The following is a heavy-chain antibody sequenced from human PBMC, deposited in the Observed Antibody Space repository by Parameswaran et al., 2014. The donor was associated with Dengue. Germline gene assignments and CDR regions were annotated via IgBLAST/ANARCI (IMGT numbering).Heavy chain of an antibody. CDR2: INPSGGST. Sequence: WVRQAPGQGLEWMGIINPSGGSTSYVQKLQGRVTMTRDTSTSTVYMELSSLRSEDTAVYYCARGSYYYDSSGYYDAFDIWGQGDNGHRLL. J-gene: IGHJ3*02. D-gene: IGHD3-22*01. V-gene: IGHV1-46*04. CDR3: ARGSYYYDSSGYYDAFDI.